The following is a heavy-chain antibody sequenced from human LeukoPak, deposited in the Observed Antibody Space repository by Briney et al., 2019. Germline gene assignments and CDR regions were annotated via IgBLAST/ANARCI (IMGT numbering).Heavy chain of an antibody. J-gene: IGHJ4*02. D-gene: IGHD3-22*01. CDR1: SGPISSNNW. CDR3: ARVGYYDSSGSGYFDY. V-gene: IGHV4-4*02. CDR2: IYHSGST. Sequence: SGTLSLTCAVSSGPISSNNWWSWVRQPPGKGLEWIGEIYHSGSTDYNPSLKSRVTISVDKSKNQFSLKLTSVTAADTAVYYCARVGYYDSSGSGYFDYWGQGTLVTVSS.